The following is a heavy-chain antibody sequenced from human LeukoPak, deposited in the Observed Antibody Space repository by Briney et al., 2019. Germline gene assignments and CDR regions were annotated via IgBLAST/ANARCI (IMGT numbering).Heavy chain of an antibody. CDR2: IYTSGST. Sequence: SGPGLVKPSETLSLTCTVSGGSISSYYWSWIRQPAGKGLEWIGRIYTSGSTNYNPSLKSRVTMSVDTSKNQFSLKLRSVTAADTAVYYCARDRQITMVRGVISYYYYYMDVWGKGTTVTASS. CDR3: ARDRQITMVRGVISYYYYYMDV. D-gene: IGHD3-10*01. J-gene: IGHJ6*03. V-gene: IGHV4-4*07. CDR1: GGSISSYY.